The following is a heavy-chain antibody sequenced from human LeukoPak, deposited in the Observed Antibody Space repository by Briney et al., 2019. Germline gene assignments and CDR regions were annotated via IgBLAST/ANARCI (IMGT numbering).Heavy chain of an antibody. CDR1: GFTFSSYA. J-gene: IGHJ4*02. D-gene: IGHD3-22*01. CDR3: AKDWPPYYYDSSGYYYSPEYFDY. Sequence: GSLRLSCAASGFTFSSYAMGWVRQAPGKGLEWVSAISGSGGSTYYADSVKGRFTISRDNSKNTLYLQMNSLRAEDTAVYYCAKDWPPYYYDSSGYYYSPEYFDYWGQGTLVTVSS. V-gene: IGHV3-23*01. CDR2: ISGSGGST.